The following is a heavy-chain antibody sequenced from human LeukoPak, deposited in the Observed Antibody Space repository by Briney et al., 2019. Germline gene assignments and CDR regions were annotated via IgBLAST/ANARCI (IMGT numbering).Heavy chain of an antibody. D-gene: IGHD5-18*01. J-gene: IGHJ6*03. CDR3: ARTTEGGYTYNYFYYYYMDV. Sequence: PSETLSLTCTVPGGSINNYYWSWIRQPPGKGLEWIGYIYYSGSTNYNPSLKSRVTISVDTSKNQFSLKLTSVTAADTAVYYCARTTEGGYTYNYFYYYYMDVWGKGTTVTISS. V-gene: IGHV4-59*01. CDR1: GGSINNYY. CDR2: IYYSGST.